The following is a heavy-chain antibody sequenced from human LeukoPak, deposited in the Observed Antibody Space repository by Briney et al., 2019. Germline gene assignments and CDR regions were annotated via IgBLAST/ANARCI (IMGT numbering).Heavy chain of an antibody. Sequence: GGSLRLSCAASGFTVSSNYMSWVRQAPGKGLEWASFIYTTGRTYYADSVKGRFTISRGDSKNTVFLQMNSLRAEDTAVYYCARDPPMTTDFALDVWGQGTTVTVSS. V-gene: IGHV3-66*01. CDR3: ARDPPMTTDFALDV. CDR1: GFTVSSNY. J-gene: IGHJ6*02. D-gene: IGHD4-11*01. CDR2: IYTTGRT.